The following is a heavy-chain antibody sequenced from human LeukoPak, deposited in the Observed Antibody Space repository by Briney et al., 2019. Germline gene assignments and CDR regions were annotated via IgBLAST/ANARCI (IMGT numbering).Heavy chain of an antibody. J-gene: IGHJ4*02. CDR1: GYTFTGYY. V-gene: IGHV1-2*02. D-gene: IGHD2-8*01. CDR3: ARDISYCTNGVSDFAFDY. Sequence: GASVKVSCKASGYTFTGYYMHWVRQAPGQGLEWMGWINPNSGGTNYAQKFQGRVTMTRDTSISTAYMELSRLRSDDTAVYYCARDISYCTNGVSDFAFDYWGQGTLVTVSS. CDR2: INPNSGGT.